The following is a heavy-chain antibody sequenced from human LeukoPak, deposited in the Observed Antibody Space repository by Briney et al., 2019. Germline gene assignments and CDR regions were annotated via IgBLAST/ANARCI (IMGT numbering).Heavy chain of an antibody. CDR2: ISYDGSNK. CDR3: ATNDAFDI. Sequence: GRSLRLSCAASGFTFSSYAMHWVRQAPGKGLEWVAVISYDGSNKYYADSVKGRFTISRDNSKNTLYLQMNSLRAEDTAVYYCATNDAFDIWGQGTTVTVSS. CDR1: GFTFSSYA. V-gene: IGHV3-30-3*01. J-gene: IGHJ3*02.